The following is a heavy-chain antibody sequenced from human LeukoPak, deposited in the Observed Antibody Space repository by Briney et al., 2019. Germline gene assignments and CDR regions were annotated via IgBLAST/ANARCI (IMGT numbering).Heavy chain of an antibody. CDR3: TTVYDYVWGSYRIFDY. Sequence: GGSLRLSCAASGFTFSSYAMSWVRQAPGKGLEWVGRIKSKTDGGTTDYAAPVKGRFTISRDDSKNTLYLQMNSLKTEDTAVYYCTTVYDYVWGSYRIFDYWGQGTLVTVSS. CDR1: GFTFSSYA. CDR2: IKSKTDGGTT. D-gene: IGHD3-16*02. V-gene: IGHV3-15*01. J-gene: IGHJ4*02.